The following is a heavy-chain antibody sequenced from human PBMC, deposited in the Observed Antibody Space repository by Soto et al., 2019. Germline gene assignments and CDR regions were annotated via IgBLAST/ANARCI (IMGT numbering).Heavy chain of an antibody. D-gene: IGHD3-9*01. CDR3: AREDILAALYYYYGMDV. CDR2: INSDGSST. Sequence: SCAASGFTFSSYWMHWVRQAPGKGLVWVSRINSDGSSTSYADSVKGRFTISRDNAKNTLYLQMNSLRAEDTAVYYCAREDILAALYYYYGMDVWGQGTTVTSP. V-gene: IGHV3-74*01. CDR1: GFTFSSYW. J-gene: IGHJ6*02.